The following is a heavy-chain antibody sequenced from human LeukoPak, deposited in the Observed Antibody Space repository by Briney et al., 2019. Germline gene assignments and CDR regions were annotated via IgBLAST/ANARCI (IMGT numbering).Heavy chain of an antibody. CDR2: ISGSGSTI. CDR1: GFTFSNYD. CDR3: ARDRGYYYDSSGYPDY. D-gene: IGHD3-22*01. V-gene: IGHV3-48*03. Sequence: GGSLRLSCAAFGFTFSNYDMTWVRQAPGKGLEWVLYISGSGSTIYYADSVKGRITISRDNAKNSLYLQMNSLRAEDTAVYYCARDRGYYYDSSGYPDYWGQGTLVTVSS. J-gene: IGHJ4*02.